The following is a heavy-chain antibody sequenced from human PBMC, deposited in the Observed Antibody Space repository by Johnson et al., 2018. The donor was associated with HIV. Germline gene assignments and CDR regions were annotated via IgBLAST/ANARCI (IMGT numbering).Heavy chain of an antibody. CDR3: ARARMVRGVRDAFDI. CDR1: GFTFSSYG. CDR2: ISYDGSNK. D-gene: IGHD3-10*01. V-gene: IGHV3-30*19. J-gene: IGHJ3*02. Sequence: QVQLVESGGGVVQPGRSLRLSCAASGFTFSSYGMHWVRQAPGKGLEWVAVISYDGSNKYYADSVKGRFTISRDNSKNTLYLQMNSLRAEDTAVYYCARARMVRGVRDAFDIWGQGTMVTVSS.